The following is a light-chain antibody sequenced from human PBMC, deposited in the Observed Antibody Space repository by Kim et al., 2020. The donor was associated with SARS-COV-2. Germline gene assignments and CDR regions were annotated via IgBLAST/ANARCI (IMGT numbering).Light chain of an antibody. CDR1: ILTKKY. CDR2: KDS. Sequence: SVSPGQTARIPCSGDILTKKYARWFQQKPGQAPVLLIYKDSERPSGIPERFSASSSGTTVTLTISGAQAEDEADYYCYSGADNNRVFGGGTKLTVL. V-gene: IGLV3-27*01. CDR3: YSGADNNRV. J-gene: IGLJ3*02.